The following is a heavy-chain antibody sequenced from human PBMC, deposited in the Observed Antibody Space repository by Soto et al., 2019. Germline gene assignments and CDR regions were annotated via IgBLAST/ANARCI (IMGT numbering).Heavy chain of an antibody. CDR1: GFTFTRYS. J-gene: IGHJ4*02. CDR3: ARESEDLTSNFDY. Sequence: GGSLRLSFAASGFTFTRYSMNWVRQAPGKGLERVSSISSTTNYIYYADSMKGRFTISRDNAKNSVYLEMNSLSAEDTAVYYCARESEDLTSNFDYWGQGTLVTVSS. CDR2: ISSTTNYI. V-gene: IGHV3-21*01.